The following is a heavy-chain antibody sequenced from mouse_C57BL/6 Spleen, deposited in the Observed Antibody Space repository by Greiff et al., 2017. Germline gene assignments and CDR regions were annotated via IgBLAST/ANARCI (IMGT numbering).Heavy chain of an antibody. CDR1: GYTFTDYE. D-gene: IGHD1-1*01. V-gene: IGHV1-15*01. J-gene: IGHJ1*03. CDR2: IDPETGGT. CDR3: TRGIGYYGSRSPDWYFDV. Sequence: QVQLQQSGAELVRPGASVTLSCKASGYTFTDYEMHWVKQTPVHGLEWIGAIDPETGGTAYNQKFKGKAILTADKSSSTAYMELRSLTSEDSAVYYCTRGIGYYGSRSPDWYFDVWGTGTTVTVSS.